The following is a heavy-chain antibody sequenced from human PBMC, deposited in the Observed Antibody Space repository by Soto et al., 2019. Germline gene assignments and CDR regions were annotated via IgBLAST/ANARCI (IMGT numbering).Heavy chain of an antibody. V-gene: IGHV3-33*08. Sequence: GGSLRLSCAASGFTFSSYGMHWVRQAPGKGLEWVAVIWYDGSNKYYADSVKGRFTISRDNSKNTLYLQMNSLRAEDTAVYYCAREEYSSSYGMDVWGQGTTVTVSS. CDR1: GFTFSSYG. D-gene: IGHD6-6*01. CDR3: AREEYSSSYGMDV. J-gene: IGHJ6*02. CDR2: IWYDGSNK.